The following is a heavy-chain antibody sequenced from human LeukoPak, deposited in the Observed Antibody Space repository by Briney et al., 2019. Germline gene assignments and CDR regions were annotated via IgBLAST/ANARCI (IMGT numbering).Heavy chain of an antibody. CDR1: GYTFTSHG. CDR2: MNTNAGNP. Sequence: ASVKVSCKASGYTFTSHGISWVRQAPGQGLEWMGWMNTNAGNPTYAQGFTGRFVFSLDTSVSAAYLQISSLKTEDTAVYYCAVLSYDSSGYYYPFDYWGQGTLVTVSS. CDR3: AVLSYDSSGYYYPFDY. D-gene: IGHD3-22*01. V-gene: IGHV7-4-1*02. J-gene: IGHJ4*02.